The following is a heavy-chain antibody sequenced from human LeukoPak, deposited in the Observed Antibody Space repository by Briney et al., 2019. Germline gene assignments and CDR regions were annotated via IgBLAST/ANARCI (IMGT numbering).Heavy chain of an antibody. Sequence: ASVKVSCKASGYTFTSYGISWVRQAPGQGLEWMGWISAYNGNTNYAQKLQGRVTMTTDTSTSTAYMELRSLRSDDTAVYYCARVFTWYSWSSLGYFDYWGQGTLVTVSS. CDR2: ISAYNGNT. D-gene: IGHD1-26*01. V-gene: IGHV1-18*01. CDR3: ARVFTWYSWSSLGYFDY. J-gene: IGHJ4*02. CDR1: GYTFTSYG.